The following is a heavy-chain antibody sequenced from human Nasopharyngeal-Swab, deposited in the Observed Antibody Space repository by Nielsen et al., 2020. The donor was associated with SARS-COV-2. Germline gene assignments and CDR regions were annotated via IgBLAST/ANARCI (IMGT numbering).Heavy chain of an antibody. CDR3: AGLSIAAAGRHFDY. V-gene: IGHV4-61*08. D-gene: IGHD6-13*01. J-gene: IGHJ4*02. Sequence: SETLSLTCTVSGGSISSGGYYWSWIRQHPGKGLEWIGYIYYSGSTNYNPSLKSRVTISVDTSKNQFSLKLSSVTAADTAAYYCAGLSIAAAGRHFDYWGQGTLVTVSS. CDR2: IYYSGST. CDR1: GGSISSGGYY.